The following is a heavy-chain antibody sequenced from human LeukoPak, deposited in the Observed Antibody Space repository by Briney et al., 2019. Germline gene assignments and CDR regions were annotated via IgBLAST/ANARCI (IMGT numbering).Heavy chain of an antibody. CDR2: FDPEDGET. V-gene: IGHV1-24*01. D-gene: IGHD5-24*01. J-gene: IGHJ6*03. Sequence: ASVKVSCKVFGYTFTELSMHWVRQAPGKGLEWMGSFDPEDGETTYAQKFQGRVTITADKSTSTAYMELSSLRSEDTAVYYCARDLERWGDGYNYRYYYYYYMDVWGKGTTVTVSS. CDR1: GYTFTELS. CDR3: ARDLERWGDGYNYRYYYYYYMDV.